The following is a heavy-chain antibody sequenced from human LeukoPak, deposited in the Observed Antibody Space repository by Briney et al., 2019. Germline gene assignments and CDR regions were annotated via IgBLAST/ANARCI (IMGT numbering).Heavy chain of an antibody. J-gene: IGHJ4*02. D-gene: IGHD6-25*01. CDR3: ARSSGTGTFSY. Sequence: PSETLSLTCTVSGDSISRSTYYWAWIRQPPGKGLEWIGSVYYGRSPYFNPFLESRATISVDTSKNHFSLKMSSVTAADTAVYYCARSSGTGTFSYWGQGTLVTVSS. V-gene: IGHV4-39*02. CDR2: VYYGRSP. CDR1: GDSISRSTYY.